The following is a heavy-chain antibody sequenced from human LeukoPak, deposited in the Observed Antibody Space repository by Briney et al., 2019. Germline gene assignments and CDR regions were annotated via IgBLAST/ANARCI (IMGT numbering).Heavy chain of an antibody. V-gene: IGHV4-39*07. Sequence: SETLSLTCTVSGGSISSSSYYWGWIRQPPGKGLEWIGSIYYSGSTYYNPSLKSRVTISVDTSKNQFSLKLSSVTAADTAVYYCAREMAGTLYYFDYWGQGTLVTVSS. CDR3: AREMAGTLYYFDY. CDR2: IYYSGST. D-gene: IGHD1-1*01. J-gene: IGHJ4*02. CDR1: GGSISSSSYY.